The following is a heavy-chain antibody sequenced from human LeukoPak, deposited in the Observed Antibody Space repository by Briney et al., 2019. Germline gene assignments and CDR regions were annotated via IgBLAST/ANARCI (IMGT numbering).Heavy chain of an antibody. CDR3: ARGAKTGYSYGYYYYGMDV. Sequence: ASVKVSCKASGGTFSSYAISWVRQAPGQGLEWMGGIIPIFGTANCAQKFQGRVTITADESTSTAYMELSSLRSEDTAVYYCARGAKTGYSYGYYYYGMDVWGQGTTVTVSS. CDR1: GGTFSSYA. V-gene: IGHV1-69*13. J-gene: IGHJ6*02. D-gene: IGHD5-18*01. CDR2: IIPIFGTA.